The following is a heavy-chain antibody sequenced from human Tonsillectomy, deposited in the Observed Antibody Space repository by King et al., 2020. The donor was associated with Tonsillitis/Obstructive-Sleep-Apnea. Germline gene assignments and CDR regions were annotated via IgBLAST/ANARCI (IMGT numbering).Heavy chain of an antibody. Sequence: QLVQSGAEVRKPGASVKISCKASGYTFTNYYMNWVRQAPGQGLEWMGIIKASGGSTSYAQKFQGRVTMTGDTSTSSVYMESRSLRAEDTAVYYCARTYDYSHYYEYYGMDVWGQGPTVTVSS. CDR3: ARTYDYSHYYEYYGMDV. D-gene: IGHD4-11*01. CDR1: GYTFTNYY. CDR2: IKASGGST. J-gene: IGHJ6*02. V-gene: IGHV1-46*01.